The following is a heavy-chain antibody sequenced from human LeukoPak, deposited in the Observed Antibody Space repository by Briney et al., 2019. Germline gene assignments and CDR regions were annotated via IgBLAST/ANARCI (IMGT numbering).Heavy chain of an antibody. J-gene: IGHJ4*02. CDR2: IIPILRTA. CDR1: VGTFSNYA. Sequence: ASVTVSCTASVGTFSNYAISWVRQAPGQGLEWMGRIIPILRTANYAQKFQGRVTITAGKSTSTAYMELSSLRSEDTAVYYCATNNADGDYVPWGPGTLVTVSS. V-gene: IGHV1-69*04. CDR3: ATNNADGDYVP. D-gene: IGHD4-17*01.